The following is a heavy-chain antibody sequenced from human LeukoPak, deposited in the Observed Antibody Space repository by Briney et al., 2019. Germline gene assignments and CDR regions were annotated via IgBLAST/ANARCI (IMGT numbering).Heavy chain of an antibody. CDR1: GFTVSSNY. D-gene: IGHD3-10*01. CDR2: IRYDGSNK. J-gene: IGHJ5*02. V-gene: IGHV3-30*02. Sequence: GGSLRLSCAASGFTVSSNYMSWVRQAPGKGLEWVAFIRYDGSNKYYADSVKGRFTISRDNSKNTLYLQMNSLRAEDTAVYYCAKDLERITMVRGVIRRFDPWGQGTLVTVSS. CDR3: AKDLERITMVRGVIRRFDP.